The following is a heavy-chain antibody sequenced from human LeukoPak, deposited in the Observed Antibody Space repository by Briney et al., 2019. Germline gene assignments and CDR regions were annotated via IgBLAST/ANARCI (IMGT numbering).Heavy chain of an antibody. CDR2: ISTNGRT. D-gene: IGHD5-12*01. CDR3: GTSYDYKGVPCVL. V-gene: IGHV4-4*09. Sequence: SATLSLTCAVSGGSISYYHWRWIRQPPGKGLEWIGHISTNGRTDYNPSLRSRLTISVDTSSNHFSLLLSSVTAAAAAVYYCGTSYDYKGVPCVLWGQRTLVTVSS. J-gene: IGHJ4*02. CDR1: GGSISYYH.